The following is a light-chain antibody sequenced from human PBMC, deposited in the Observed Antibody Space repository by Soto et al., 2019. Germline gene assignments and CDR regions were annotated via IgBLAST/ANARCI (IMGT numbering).Light chain of an antibody. J-gene: IGKJ1*01. V-gene: IGKV3-20*01. CDR1: QSVSNNY. CDR2: SAS. CDR3: QQHGRSPVT. Sequence: EIVLTQSPGTLSLSPGERATLSCRASQSVSNNYLGWFQQKPGQAPRLLIYSASSRATGIPDRFSGSGSGTDFTLTISRLEPEDVAVYYCQQHGRSPVTFGQGTKVEIK.